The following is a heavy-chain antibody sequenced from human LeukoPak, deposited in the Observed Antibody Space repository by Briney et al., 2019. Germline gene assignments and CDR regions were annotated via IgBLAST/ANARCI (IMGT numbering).Heavy chain of an antibody. D-gene: IGHD4-11*01. CDR1: GFTFSNAW. V-gene: IGHV3-15*01. CDR3: TTELMTTVTTGFYPYRRFYHPIDY. Sequence: PGGSLRLSCAASGFTFSNAWMSWVRQAPGKGLEWVGRIKSKTDGGTTDYAAPVKGRFTISRDDSKNTLYLQMNSLKTEDTAVYYCTTELMTTVTTGFYPYRRFYHPIDYWGQGTLVTVSS. J-gene: IGHJ4*02. CDR2: IKSKTDGGTT.